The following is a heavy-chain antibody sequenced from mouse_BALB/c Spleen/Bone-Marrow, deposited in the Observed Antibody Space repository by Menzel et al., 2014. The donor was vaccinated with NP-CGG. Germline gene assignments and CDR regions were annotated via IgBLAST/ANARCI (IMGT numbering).Heavy chain of an antibody. D-gene: IGHD2-10*02. V-gene: IGHV1-87*01. Sequence: QVQLQQSGAELARPGASVKLSCKASGYTFTSYWMQWVKQRPGQGLEWIGAIYPGDGDTRYTQKFKGKATLTADKSSSTAYMQLSSLASEDSAVYYCARRYGNYRGYFDGWGAGTTVTVSS. CDR1: GYTFTSYW. CDR3: ARRYGNYRGYFDG. CDR2: IYPGDGDT. J-gene: IGHJ1*01.